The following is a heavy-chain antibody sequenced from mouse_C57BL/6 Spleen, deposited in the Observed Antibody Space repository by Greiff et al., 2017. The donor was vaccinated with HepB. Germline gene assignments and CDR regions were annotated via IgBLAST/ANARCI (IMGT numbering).Heavy chain of an antibody. CDR1: GYTFTSYW. CDR3: RRFYGSDWYFDV. CDR2: IYPSDSET. Sequence: QVQLQQPGAELVRPGSSVKLSCKASGYTFTSYWMDWVKQRPGQGLEWIGNIYPSDSETHYNQKFKDKATLTVDKSSSTAYMQLSSLTSEDSAVYYCRRFYGSDWYFDVWGTGTTVTVSS. V-gene: IGHV1-61*01. D-gene: IGHD1-2*01. J-gene: IGHJ1*03.